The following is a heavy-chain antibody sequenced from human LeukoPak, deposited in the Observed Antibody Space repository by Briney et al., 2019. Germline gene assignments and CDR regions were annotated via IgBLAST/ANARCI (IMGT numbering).Heavy chain of an antibody. J-gene: IGHJ4*02. CDR3: ANRGATLYYFDY. V-gene: IGHV3-23*01. Sequence: GGSLRLSCAVSGFAFSSYSMNWVRQAPGKGLEWVSAISGSGGSTYYADSVKGRFTISRDNSKNTLYLQMNSLRAEDTAVYYCANRGATLYYFDYWGQGTLVTVSS. D-gene: IGHD1-26*01. CDR2: ISGSGGST. CDR1: GFAFSSYS.